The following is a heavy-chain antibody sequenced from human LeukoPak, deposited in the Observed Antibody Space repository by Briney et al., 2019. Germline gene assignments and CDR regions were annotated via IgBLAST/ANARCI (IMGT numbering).Heavy chain of an antibody. V-gene: IGHV3-73*01. D-gene: IGHD2-2*01. J-gene: IGHJ6*03. CDR1: GFTFSGSV. Sequence: GGSLRLSCAASGFTFSGSVMHWVRQASGKGLEWVGRIRSKVNSYATAYAASVKGRFTISRDDSKNTAYLQMNSLKTEGTAVYYCTSQHIVVVPAAIRSTNYYYMDVWGKGTTVTVSS. CDR2: IRSKVNSYAT. CDR3: TSQHIVVVPAAIRSTNYYYMDV.